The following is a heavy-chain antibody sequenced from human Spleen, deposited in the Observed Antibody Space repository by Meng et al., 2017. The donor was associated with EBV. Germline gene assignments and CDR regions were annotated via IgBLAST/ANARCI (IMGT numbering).Heavy chain of an antibody. Sequence: EGGLEVSGGGLVKPGESVRLCCAASGFTFSSYAMSWVRRAPGKGLEWVSAIRGSGGNTYYAGSVKGRFTISRDNSKNTLYLQMNSLRAEDTAVYYCAKEGWELPNFDSWGQGSLVTVSS. CDR3: AKEGWELPNFDS. D-gene: IGHD1-26*01. V-gene: IGHV3-23*04. CDR1: GFTFSSYA. CDR2: IRGSGGNT. J-gene: IGHJ4*02.